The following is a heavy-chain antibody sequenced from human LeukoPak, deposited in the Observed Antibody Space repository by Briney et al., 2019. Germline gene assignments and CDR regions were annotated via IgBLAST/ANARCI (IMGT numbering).Heavy chain of an antibody. CDR3: AREVVGAPTLWFDP. V-gene: IGHV1-2*02. Sequence: GASVKVSCKASGYTFTGYYMHWVRQAPGQGLEWMGWINPNSGGTNYAQKFQGRVTMTRDTSISTAYMELSRLRSDDTGVYYCAREVVGAPTLWFDPWGQGTLVTVSS. D-gene: IGHD1-26*01. J-gene: IGHJ5*02. CDR1: GYTFTGYY. CDR2: INPNSGGT.